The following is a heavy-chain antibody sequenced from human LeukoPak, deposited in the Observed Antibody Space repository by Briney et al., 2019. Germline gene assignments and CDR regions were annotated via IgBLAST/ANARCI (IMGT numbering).Heavy chain of an antibody. CDR1: GFTFSNYG. J-gene: IGHJ5*02. CDR2: IRSDGSNK. V-gene: IGHV3-30*02. CDR3: AKATTVTTPYWFDP. Sequence: GGSLRLSCAASGFTFSNYGMHWVRQAPGKGLEWVAFIRSDGSNKYYADSGKGRVTISRDNSKNTLYLQMNSLRAEDTAVYYCAKATTVTTPYWFDPWGQGTLVTVSS. D-gene: IGHD4-17*01.